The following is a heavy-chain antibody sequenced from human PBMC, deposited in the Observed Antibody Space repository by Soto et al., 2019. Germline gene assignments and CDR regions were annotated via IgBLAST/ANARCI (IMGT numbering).Heavy chain of an antibody. V-gene: IGHV3-21*01. CDR3: ARDLRAGSYYNLGGMDV. CDR2: ISSSSSYI. CDR1: GFTFSSYS. J-gene: IGHJ6*02. Sequence: GGSLRLSCAASGFTFSSYSMNWVRQAPGKGLEWVSSISSSSSYIYYADSVKGRFTISRDNAKNSLYLQMNSLRAEDTAVYYCARDLRAGSYYNLGGMDVWGQGTTVTV. D-gene: IGHD3-10*01.